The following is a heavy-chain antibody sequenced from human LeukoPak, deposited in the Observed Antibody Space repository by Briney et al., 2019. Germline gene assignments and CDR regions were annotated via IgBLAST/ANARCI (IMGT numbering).Heavy chain of an antibody. D-gene: IGHD6-13*01. CDR2: ISYDGSNK. V-gene: IGHV3-30-3*01. J-gene: IGHJ5*02. Sequence: PGGSLRLSCAASGFTFSSYAMHWVRQAPGKGLEWVAVISYDGSNKYYADSVKGRFTISRDNSKNTLYLQMNSLRVEDTAVYYCARALGIAAAGTGWFDPWGQGTLVTVSS. CDR3: ARALGIAAAGTGWFDP. CDR1: GFTFSSYA.